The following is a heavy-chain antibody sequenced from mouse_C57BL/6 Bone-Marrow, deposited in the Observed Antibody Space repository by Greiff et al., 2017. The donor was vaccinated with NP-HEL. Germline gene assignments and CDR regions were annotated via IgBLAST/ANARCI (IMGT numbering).Heavy chain of an antibody. CDR3: ASSYDGGSGFAY. D-gene: IGHD2-3*01. J-gene: IGHJ3*01. V-gene: IGHV1-50*01. CDR2: IDPSDSYT. Sequence: QVQLQQPGAELVKPGASVKLSCKASGYTFTSYWMQWVKQRPGQGLEWIGEIDPSDSYTNYNQKFKGKATLTVDTSSSTAYMQLSSLTSEDSAVYYCASSYDGGSGFAYWGQGTLVTVSA. CDR1: GYTFTSYW.